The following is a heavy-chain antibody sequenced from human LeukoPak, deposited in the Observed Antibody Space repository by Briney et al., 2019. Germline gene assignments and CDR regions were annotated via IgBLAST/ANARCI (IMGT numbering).Heavy chain of an antibody. CDR2: ILPDGSQE. J-gene: IGHJ4*02. D-gene: IGHD6-13*01. CDR3: GRLAHNAWYAIDH. Sequence: GGSLRLSCAASGFTLSDYYMTWVRQAPGKGLEWVANILPDGSQEYYVDSVKGRFTISRDNPKNSLYLQINSLRVDDTAVYYCGRLAHNAWYAIDHWGQGTLVTVSS. V-gene: IGHV3-7*01. CDR1: GFTLSDYY.